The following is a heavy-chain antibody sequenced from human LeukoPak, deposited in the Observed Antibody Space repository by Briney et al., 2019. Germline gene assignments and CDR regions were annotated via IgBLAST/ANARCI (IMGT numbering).Heavy chain of an antibody. Sequence: ASVKVSCKASGYTFTGYYMHWVRHAPGQGLEWMGWINPNCGGTNYAQKLQGRVTMTRDTSISTAYMELSRLRSDDTAVYYCARDQTYYYDSSGYYYATPFFDYWGQGTLVTVSS. V-gene: IGHV1-2*02. CDR1: GYTFTGYY. J-gene: IGHJ4*02. CDR2: INPNCGGT. CDR3: ARDQTYYYDSSGYYYATPFFDY. D-gene: IGHD3-22*01.